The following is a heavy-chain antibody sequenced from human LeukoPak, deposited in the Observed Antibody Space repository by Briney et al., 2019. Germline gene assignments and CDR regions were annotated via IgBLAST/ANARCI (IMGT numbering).Heavy chain of an antibody. CDR1: GFTFSSYS. CDR3: ARGEQWLPTGIDY. Sequence: GGSLRLSCAASGFTFSSYSMNWVCQAPGKGLEWVSSISSSSNHIYYADSVKGRFTISRDNAKNSLYLQMNSLRAEATAVYYCARGEQWLPTGIDYWGQGTLVTVSS. CDR2: ISSSSNHI. V-gene: IGHV3-21*01. D-gene: IGHD6-19*01. J-gene: IGHJ4*02.